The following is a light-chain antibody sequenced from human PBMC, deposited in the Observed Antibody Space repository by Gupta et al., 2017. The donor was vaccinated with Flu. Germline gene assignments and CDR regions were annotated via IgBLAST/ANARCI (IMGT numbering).Light chain of an antibody. V-gene: IGLV3-1*01. CDR2: QDS. CDR3: QAWDSSTVV. CDR1: KLGDKY. J-gene: IGLJ2*01. Sequence: SYELTQPPSVSVSPGQTASITCSGDKLGDKYACWYQQKPGQFPVLVIYQDSDRPSGIPERFSGSNSGNTATLTISGTKAMDEADNYCQAWDSSTVVFGGGTKLTVL.